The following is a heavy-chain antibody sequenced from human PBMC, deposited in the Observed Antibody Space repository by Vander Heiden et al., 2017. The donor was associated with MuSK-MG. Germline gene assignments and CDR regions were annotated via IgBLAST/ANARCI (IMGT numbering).Heavy chain of an antibody. CDR3: ASQLYYDSSGYSSFDY. CDR2: INAGNGNT. Sequence: QVQLVQSGAEVKKPGASVKVSCKASGYTFTSYAMHWVRQAPGQRLEWMGWINAGNGNTKYSQKFQGRVTITRDTSASTAYMELSSLRSEDTAVYYCASQLYYDSSGYSSFDYWGQGTLVTVSS. V-gene: IGHV1-3*01. D-gene: IGHD3-22*01. J-gene: IGHJ4*02. CDR1: GYTFTSYA.